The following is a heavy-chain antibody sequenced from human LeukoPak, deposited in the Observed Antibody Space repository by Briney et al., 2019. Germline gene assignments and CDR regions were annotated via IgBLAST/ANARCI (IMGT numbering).Heavy chain of an antibody. V-gene: IGHV4-34*01. CDR2: INLSGST. CDR3: ARGETYCGGDCYSPHFDY. Sequence: PSETLSLTCAVYGGSFSGYYWSWIRQPPGKGLEWIGEINLSGSTNYNPSLKSRVTISVDTSKNQFSLHLSSVTAADTAVYYCARGETYCGGDCYSPHFDYWGQGTLVTVSS. D-gene: IGHD2-21*02. J-gene: IGHJ4*02. CDR1: GGSFSGYY.